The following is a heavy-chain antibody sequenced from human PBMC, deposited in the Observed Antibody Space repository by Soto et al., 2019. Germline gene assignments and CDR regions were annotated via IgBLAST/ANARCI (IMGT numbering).Heavy chain of an antibody. V-gene: IGHV4-59*01. CDR3: ASQDFWSGHDAFDI. D-gene: IGHD3-3*01. CDR1: GGSISSYY. CDR2: IYYSGST. J-gene: IGHJ3*02. Sequence: PSETLSLTCTVSGGSISSYYWSWIRQPPGKGLEWIGYIYYSGSTNYNPSLKSRVTISVDTSKNQFSLKLSSVTAADTAVCYCASQDFWSGHDAFDIWGQGTMVTVSS.